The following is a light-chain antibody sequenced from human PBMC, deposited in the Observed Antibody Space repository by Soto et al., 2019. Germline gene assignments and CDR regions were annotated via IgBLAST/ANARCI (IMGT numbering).Light chain of an antibody. CDR3: QQSYSTPWT. J-gene: IGKJ1*01. Sequence: DIQMTQSPSSLSASVGDRVTITCRASQSISSYLNWYQQKPGKAPKLLIYAASSLQSGVPSRFSGSGSGTDFTLTISSLQPEDFETSYCQQSYSTPWTFGQGTKVDIK. CDR2: AAS. V-gene: IGKV1-39*01. CDR1: QSISSY.